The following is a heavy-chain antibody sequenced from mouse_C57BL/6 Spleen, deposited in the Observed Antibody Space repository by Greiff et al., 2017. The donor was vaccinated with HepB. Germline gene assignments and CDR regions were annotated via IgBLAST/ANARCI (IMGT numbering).Heavy chain of an antibody. V-gene: IGHV10-1*01. CDR2: IRSKSNNYAT. J-gene: IGHJ1*03. Sequence: EVHLVESGGGLVQPKGSLKLSCAASGFSFNTYAMNWVRQAPGKGLEWVARIRSKSNNYATYYADSVKDRFTISRDDSESMLYLQMNNLKTEDTAMYYCVRGYYGSSDWYFDVWGTGTTVTVSS. CDR1: GFSFNTYA. D-gene: IGHD1-1*01. CDR3: VRGYYGSSDWYFDV.